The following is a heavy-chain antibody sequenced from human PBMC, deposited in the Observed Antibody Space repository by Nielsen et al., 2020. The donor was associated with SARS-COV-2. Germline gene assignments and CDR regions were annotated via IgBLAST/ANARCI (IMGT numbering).Heavy chain of an antibody. CDR1: GFTFSSYS. CDR3: ARTQVGATPYFDY. V-gene: IGHV3-48*01. Sequence: GGSLRLSCAASGFTFSSYSMNWVRQAPGKGLEWVSYISSSSSTIYYADSVKGRFTISRDNAKNSLYLQMNSLRAEDTAVYYCARTQVGATPYFDYWGQGTLVTVSS. J-gene: IGHJ4*02. D-gene: IGHD1-26*01. CDR2: ISSSSSTI.